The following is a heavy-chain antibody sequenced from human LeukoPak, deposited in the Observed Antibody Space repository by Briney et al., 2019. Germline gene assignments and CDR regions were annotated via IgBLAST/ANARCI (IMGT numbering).Heavy chain of an antibody. J-gene: IGHJ4*02. CDR2: IYYSGST. V-gene: IGHV4-38-2*02. Sequence: SETLSLTCTVSGYSISNGYYWGWIRQSPGKGLEWIGNIYYSGSTYYNPSLKSRVTISVDTSKNQFSLKLSSVTAADTAVYYCARDRHKLVDIVAGILDYWGQGTLVTVSS. CDR3: ARDRHKLVDIVAGILDY. CDR1: GYSISNGYY. D-gene: IGHD5-12*01.